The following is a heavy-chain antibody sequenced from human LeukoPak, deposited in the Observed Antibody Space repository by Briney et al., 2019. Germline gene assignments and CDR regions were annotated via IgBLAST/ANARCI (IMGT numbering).Heavy chain of an antibody. CDR1: GFTFSSYA. Sequence: PGGSLRLSCAAPGFTFSSYAMSWVRQAPGKGLEWVSAISGSGGSTYYADSVKGRFTISRDNSKNTLYLQMNSLRAEDTAVYYCAKVAKRWLQLELVFDYWGQGTLVTVSS. D-gene: IGHD5-24*01. J-gene: IGHJ4*02. CDR2: ISGSGGST. CDR3: AKVAKRWLQLELVFDY. V-gene: IGHV3-23*01.